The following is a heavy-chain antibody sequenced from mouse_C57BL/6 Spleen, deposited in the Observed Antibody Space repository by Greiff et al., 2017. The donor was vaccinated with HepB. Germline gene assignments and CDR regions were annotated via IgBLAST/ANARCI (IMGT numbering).Heavy chain of an antibody. V-gene: IGHV1-26*01. J-gene: IGHJ4*01. CDR2: INPNNGGT. Sequence: VQLQQSGPELVKPGASVKISCKASGYTFTDYYMNWVKQSHGKSLEWIGDINPNNGGTSYNQKFKGKATLTVDKSSSTAYMELRSLTSEDSAVYYCARIRDYGSSYDYYAMDYWGQGTSVTVSS. CDR1: GYTFTDYY. CDR3: ARIRDYGSSYDYYAMDY. D-gene: IGHD1-1*01.